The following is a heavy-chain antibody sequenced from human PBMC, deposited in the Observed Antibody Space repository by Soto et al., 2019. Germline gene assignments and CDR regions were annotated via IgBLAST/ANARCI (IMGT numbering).Heavy chain of an antibody. CDR3: ARIRTGTTYGGMDV. CDR2: IHSGGDT. CDR1: GFAVSSNY. J-gene: IGHJ6*02. D-gene: IGHD1-7*01. V-gene: IGHV3-66*01. Sequence: EVQLVESGGALVQPGGSLRLSCAASGFAVSSNYMTWVRQAPGKGLEWVSVIHSGGDTHYADSVRGRFTISRDNSKNPLYLQMTSLRAEDTAVYDCARIRTGTTYGGMDVWGQGTTVTVSS.